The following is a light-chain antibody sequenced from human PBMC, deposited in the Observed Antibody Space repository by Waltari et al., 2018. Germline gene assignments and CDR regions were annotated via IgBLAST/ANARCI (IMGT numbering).Light chain of an antibody. J-gene: IGLJ2*01. CDR2: SNL. CDR1: SFNSGRNT. Sequence: QSVPTQPPSAAGTPGQTVTIPSSGGSFNSGRNTVTWYQHLPGTAPKLLIFSNLQRPSGVPDRFSGSKSGTSASLASSGLQAEEEGDYYCAAWDDSLSGYVVFGGGTKLTVL. V-gene: IGLV1-44*01. CDR3: AAWDDSLSGYVV.